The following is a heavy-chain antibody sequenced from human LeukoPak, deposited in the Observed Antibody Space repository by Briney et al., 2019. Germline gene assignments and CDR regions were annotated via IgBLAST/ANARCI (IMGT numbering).Heavy chain of an antibody. CDR3: AKDQYCSSTSCHGGFDY. D-gene: IGHD2-2*01. Sequence: PGGSLRLSCAASGFTFDDYAMHWVRQAPGKGLEWVSGISWNSGSIGYADSVKGRFTISRDNAKNSLYLQMNSLRAEDMALYYCAKDQYCSSTSCHGGFDYGGQGTLVTVSS. CDR2: ISWNSGSI. CDR1: GFTFDDYA. J-gene: IGHJ4*02. V-gene: IGHV3-9*03.